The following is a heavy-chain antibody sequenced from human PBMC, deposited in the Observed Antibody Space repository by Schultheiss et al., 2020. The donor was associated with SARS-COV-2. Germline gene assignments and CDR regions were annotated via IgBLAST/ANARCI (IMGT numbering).Heavy chain of an antibody. CDR3: ASISGYDYPYYFDY. Sequence: SETLSLTCAVSGGSINSDNWWSWVRQPPGKGLEWIGEIYHDGSTNYNPSLRSRVTISVDTSKNQFSLKLRSMTAADTALYFCASISGYDYPYYFDYWGQGTLVTVSS. CDR1: GGSINSDNW. V-gene: IGHV4-4*02. D-gene: IGHD5-12*01. J-gene: IGHJ4*02. CDR2: IYHDGST.